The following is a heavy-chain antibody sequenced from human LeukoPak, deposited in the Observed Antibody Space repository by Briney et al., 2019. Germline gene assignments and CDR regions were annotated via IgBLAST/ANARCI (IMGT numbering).Heavy chain of an antibody. V-gene: IGHV3-20*04. CDR2: INWNGGST. D-gene: IGHD3-22*01. Sequence: GGSLRLSCAASGFTFDDYGMSWVRQAPGKGLEWVSGINWNGGSTGYADSVKGRFTISRDNAKNSLYLQMNSLRAEDTALYYCARENYDSSGYYFKFRDYCFDYWGQGTLVTVSS. CDR3: ARENYDSSGYYFKFRDYCFDY. CDR1: GFTFDDYG. J-gene: IGHJ4*02.